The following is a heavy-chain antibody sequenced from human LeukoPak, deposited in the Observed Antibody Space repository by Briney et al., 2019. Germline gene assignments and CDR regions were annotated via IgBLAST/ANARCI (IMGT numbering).Heavy chain of an antibody. D-gene: IGHD3-22*01. V-gene: IGHV3-9*01. CDR1: GFTFDDYA. CDR2: ISWNSGSI. CDR3: AKESHDSSSFDY. Sequence: PGRSLRLSCAASGFTFDDYAMHWVRQAPGKGLEWVSGISWNSGSIGYADSVKGRFTISRDNAKNSLYLQMNSLRAEGTALYYCAKESHDSSSFDYWGQGTLVTVSS. J-gene: IGHJ4*02.